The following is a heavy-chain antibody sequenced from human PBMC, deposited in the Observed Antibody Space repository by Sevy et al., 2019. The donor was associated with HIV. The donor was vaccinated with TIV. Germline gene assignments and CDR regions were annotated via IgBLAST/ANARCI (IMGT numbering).Heavy chain of an antibody. CDR1: GGSISSGGYS. V-gene: IGHV4-30-2*01. CDR2: IYHSGST. Sequence: SETLSLTCAVSGGSISSGGYSWSWIRQPPGKGLEWIGYIYHSGSTYYNPSLKSRVTISVDRSKNQFSLKLSSVTAADTAVYYCARGSAAITGTAYFDYWGQGTLVTVSS. J-gene: IGHJ4*02. D-gene: IGHD1-7*01. CDR3: ARGSAAITGTAYFDY.